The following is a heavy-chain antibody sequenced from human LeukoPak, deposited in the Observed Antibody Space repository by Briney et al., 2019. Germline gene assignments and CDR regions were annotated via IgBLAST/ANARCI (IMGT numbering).Heavy chain of an antibody. V-gene: IGHV3-21*01. CDR2: ISSSSSYI. D-gene: IGHD3-10*01. CDR3: ARVNDYDSGSYYTRDY. CDR1: GFTFRSYS. J-gene: IGHJ4*02. Sequence: GGSLRLSCAASGFTFRSYSMNWVRQAPGKGLEWVSSISSSSSYIYYADSVEGRFTISRDNAKNSLYLQMNSLRDEDTAVYYCARVNDYDSGSYYTRDYWGQGTLVTVSS.